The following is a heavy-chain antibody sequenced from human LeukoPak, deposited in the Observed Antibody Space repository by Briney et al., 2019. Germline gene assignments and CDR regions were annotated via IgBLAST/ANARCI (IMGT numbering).Heavy chain of an antibody. D-gene: IGHD6-13*01. CDR1: GFTFSSYS. CDR3: ARWSIAAAGTA. Sequence: GGSLRLSCAASGFTFSSYSMNWVRQAPGKGLEWVSSISSSSSYIYYADSVKGRFTISRDNAKSSLYLQMNSLRAEDTAVYYCARWSIAAAGTAWGQGTLVTVSS. CDR2: ISSSSSYI. V-gene: IGHV3-21*01. J-gene: IGHJ5*02.